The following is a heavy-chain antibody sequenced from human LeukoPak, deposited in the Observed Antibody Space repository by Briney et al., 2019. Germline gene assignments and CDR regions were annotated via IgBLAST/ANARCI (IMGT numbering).Heavy chain of an antibody. CDR3: ARGWKKGVGYFDY. CDR2: INWNGGST. V-gene: IGHV3-20*04. CDR1: GFTFDDYG. Sequence: GGSLRLSCAASGFTFDDYGMSWVRQAPGKGLEWVSGINWNGGSTGYADSVKGRFTISRDNAKNTLYLQMNSLRAEDTAVYYCARGWKKGVGYFDYWGQGTLVTVSS. J-gene: IGHJ4*02. D-gene: IGHD1-1*01.